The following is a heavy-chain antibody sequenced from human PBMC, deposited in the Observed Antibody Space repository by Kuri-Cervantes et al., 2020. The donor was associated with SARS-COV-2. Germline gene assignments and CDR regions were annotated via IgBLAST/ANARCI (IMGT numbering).Heavy chain of an antibody. J-gene: IGHJ4*02. Sequence: LSLTCAASGFTFSSYSMNWVRQAPGKGLEWVSSISSSSSYIYYADSVKGRFTISRDNAKNSLYLQMNSLRAEDTAVYYCAREGIAVAAFDYWGQGTLVTVSS. D-gene: IGHD6-19*01. CDR1: GFTFSSYS. CDR3: AREGIAVAAFDY. V-gene: IGHV3-21*01. CDR2: ISSSSSYI.